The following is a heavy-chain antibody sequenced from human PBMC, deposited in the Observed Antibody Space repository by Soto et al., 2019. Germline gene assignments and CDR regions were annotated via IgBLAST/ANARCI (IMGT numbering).Heavy chain of an antibody. V-gene: IGHV3-23*01. J-gene: IGHJ5*02. D-gene: IGHD6-13*01. Sequence: EVQLLESGGGLVQPGGSLRLSCTASGFTFSRHAMTWVRQAPGKGLEWVSGLSDSGGSIYYADSVKGRFTISRDNSMNMLYLQRNTIRAEDTAINYCEKVSSSWYAGFVDLWGQGTLVTVSS. CDR3: EKVSSSWYAGFVDL. CDR2: LSDSGGSI. CDR1: GFTFSRHA.